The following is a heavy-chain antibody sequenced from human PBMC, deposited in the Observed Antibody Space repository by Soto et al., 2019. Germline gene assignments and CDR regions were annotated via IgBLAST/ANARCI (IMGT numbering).Heavy chain of an antibody. CDR3: ARARGVSSGYLIFDY. CDR1: GFTFSSYW. CDR2: IKQDGSEK. Sequence: PGGSLRLSCAASGFTFSSYWMSWVRQAPGKGLEWVANIKQDGSEKYYVDSVKGRFTISRDNAKNSLYLQMNSLRAEDTAVYYCARARGVSSGYLIFDYWGQGTLVTVSS. V-gene: IGHV3-7*01. D-gene: IGHD5-12*01. J-gene: IGHJ4*02.